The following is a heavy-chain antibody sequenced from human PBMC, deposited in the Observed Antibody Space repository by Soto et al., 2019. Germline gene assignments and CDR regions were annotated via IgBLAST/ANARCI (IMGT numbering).Heavy chain of an antibody. V-gene: IGHV1-69*01. CDR1: GGTFSSYA. D-gene: IGHD3-22*01. J-gene: IGHJ4*02. CDR3: ARGLRDYYDSRPSYYFDY. CDR2: IIPIFGTA. Sequence: QVQLVQSGADVKKPGSSVKVSCKASGGTFSSYAISWVRQAPGQGLEWMGGIIPIFGTANYAQKFQGRVTITADESTSTAYMELSSLRSEDTAVYYCARGLRDYYDSRPSYYFDYWGQGTLVTVSS.